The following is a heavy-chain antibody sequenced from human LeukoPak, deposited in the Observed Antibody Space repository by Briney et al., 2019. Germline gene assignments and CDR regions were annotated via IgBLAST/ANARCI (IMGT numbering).Heavy chain of an antibody. CDR3: ARDPSMVRGEEPFDY. V-gene: IGHV4-39*07. CDR1: GGSISSSSYY. CDR2: IYYSGST. Sequence: SETLSLTCTVSGGSISSSSYYWGWIRQPPGKGLEWIGSIYYSGSTYYNPSLKSRVTISVDTSKNQFSLKLSSVTAADTAVYYCARDPSMVRGEEPFDYWGQGTLVTVSS. D-gene: IGHD3-10*01. J-gene: IGHJ4*02.